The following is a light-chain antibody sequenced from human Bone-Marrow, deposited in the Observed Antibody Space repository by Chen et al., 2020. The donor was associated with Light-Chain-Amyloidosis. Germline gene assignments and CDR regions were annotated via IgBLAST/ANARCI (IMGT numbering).Light chain of an antibody. J-gene: IGKJ4*01. CDR3: QQYGTSPLT. CDR1: QTISSNY. CDR2: GSS. Sequence: EIVLTQSPGTLSLSPVEGANLSCRPSQTISSNYLTWYQQKFGQAPRLLIYGSSSRATGIPDRFTGSGSGTDFTLTINRLEPEDFAMYYCQQYGTSPLTFGGGTKVEIK. V-gene: IGKV3-20*01.